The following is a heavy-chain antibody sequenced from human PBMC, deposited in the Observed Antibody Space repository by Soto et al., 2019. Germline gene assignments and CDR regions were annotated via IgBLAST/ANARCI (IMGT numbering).Heavy chain of an antibody. Sequence: GGSLRLSCAASGFTFSSYSMNWVRQAPGKGLEWVSSISSSSSYIYYADSVKGLFTISRDNAKNSLYLQMNSLRAEDTAVYYCVSQAESGYGDHNYYYGMDVWGQGTTVTVSS. CDR3: VSQAESGYGDHNYYYGMDV. J-gene: IGHJ6*02. CDR2: ISSSSSYI. CDR1: GFTFSSYS. V-gene: IGHV3-21*01. D-gene: IGHD4-17*01.